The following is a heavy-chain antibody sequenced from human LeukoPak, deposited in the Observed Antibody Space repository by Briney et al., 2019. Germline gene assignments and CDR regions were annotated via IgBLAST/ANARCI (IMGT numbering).Heavy chain of an antibody. CDR2: INPNSGGT. J-gene: IGHJ5*02. CDR1: GYRFTGYY. D-gene: IGHD3-10*01. CDR3: ARDRITMVRGVIRWFDP. V-gene: IGHV1-2*02. Sequence: ASVKVSCKASGYRFTGYYMHWVRQAPGQGFEWMGWINPNSGGTNYAQKFQGRVTMTRDTSISTAYMELSRLRSDDTAVYYCARDRITMVRGVIRWFDPWGQGTLVTVSS.